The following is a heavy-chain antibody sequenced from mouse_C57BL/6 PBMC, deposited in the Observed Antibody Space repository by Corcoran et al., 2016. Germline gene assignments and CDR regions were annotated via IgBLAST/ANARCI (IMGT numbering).Heavy chain of an antibody. CDR2: INPNNGGT. CDR3: ARGAITTVVAGEALDY. J-gene: IGHJ4*01. V-gene: IGHV1-18*01. D-gene: IGHD1-1*01. CDR1: GYTFTDYN. Sequence: EVQLQQSGPELVKPGASAKIPCKASGYTFTDYNMDWVKQSHGKSLEWIGDINPNNGGTIYNQKFKGKATLTVDKSSSTAYMELRSLTSEDTAVYYCARGAITTVVAGEALDYWGQGTSVTVSS.